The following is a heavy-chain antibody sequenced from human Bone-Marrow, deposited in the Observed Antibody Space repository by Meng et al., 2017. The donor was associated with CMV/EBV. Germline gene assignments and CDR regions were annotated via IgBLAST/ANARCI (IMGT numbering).Heavy chain of an antibody. J-gene: IGHJ4*02. D-gene: IGHD3-3*01. CDR3: ARVPQPSYDFWSGYYEYFDY. CDR2: INSDGSST. Sequence: GGSLRLSCAASGFTFSSYWMHWVRQAPGKGLVWVSRINSDGSSTSYADSVKGRFTISRDNAKNTLYLQMNSLRAEDTAVYYCARVPQPSYDFWSGYYEYFDYWGQGTLVTVSS. V-gene: IGHV3-74*01. CDR1: GFTFSSYW.